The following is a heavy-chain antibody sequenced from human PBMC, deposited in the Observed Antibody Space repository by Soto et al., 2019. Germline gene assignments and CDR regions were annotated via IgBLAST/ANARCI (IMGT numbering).Heavy chain of an antibody. Sequence: PGGPLRLSRAASGFTFSSYGMHRVRQAQDKGLAWVAVIWYDGSNKYYADSVKGRFTISRDNSKNTLYLQMNSLRAEDTAVYYCARDGGSSWYKLQYYYYYYGMDVWGQGTTVTVSS. D-gene: IGHD6-13*01. CDR3: ARDGGSSWYKLQYYYYYYGMDV. V-gene: IGHV3-33*01. J-gene: IGHJ6*02. CDR2: IWYDGSNK. CDR1: GFTFSSYG.